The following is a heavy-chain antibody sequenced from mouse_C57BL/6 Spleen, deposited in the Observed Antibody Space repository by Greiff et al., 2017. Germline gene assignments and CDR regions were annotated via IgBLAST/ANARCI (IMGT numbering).Heavy chain of an antibody. CDR2: IHPSSGYT. CDR1: GYTFTSYW. CDR3: ARGSTVGERFAY. D-gene: IGHD1-1*01. Sequence: VQLQQSGAELAKPGASVKLSCKASGYTFTSYWMHWVKQRPGQGLEWIGYIHPSSGYTKYNQKFKDKATLTADKASSTAYRQLSSLTYEDSAVYYCARGSTVGERFAYWGQGTLVTVSA. J-gene: IGHJ3*01. V-gene: IGHV1-7*01.